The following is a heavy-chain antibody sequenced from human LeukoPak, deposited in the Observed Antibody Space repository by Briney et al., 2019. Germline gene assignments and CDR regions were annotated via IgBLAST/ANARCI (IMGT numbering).Heavy chain of an antibody. CDR1: GGSISSYY. CDR3: VRGSTAYYYYGMDV. V-gene: IGHV4-59*01. J-gene: IGHJ6*02. CDR2: IYYSGST. D-gene: IGHD4-11*01. Sequence: SETLSLTCTVSGGSISSYYWSWIRQPPGKGLEWIGYIYYSGSTNYNPSLKSRVTISVDTSKNQFSLKLSSVTAADTAVYYCVRGSTAYYYYGMDVWGQGTTVTVSS.